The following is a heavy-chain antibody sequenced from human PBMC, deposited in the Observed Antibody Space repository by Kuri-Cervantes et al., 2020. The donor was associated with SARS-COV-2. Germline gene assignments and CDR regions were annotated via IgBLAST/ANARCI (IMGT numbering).Heavy chain of an antibody. J-gene: IGHJ4*02. CDR2: IYHSGST. Sequence: SETLSLTCTVSGGSISSSSYYWGWIRQPPGKGLEWIGSIYHSGSTYYNPSLKSRVTISVDTSKNQFSLKLSSVTAADTAVYYCARQFSQWLVWYWGQGTLVTVSS. V-gene: IGHV4-39*01. CDR1: GGSISSSSYY. CDR3: ARQFSQWLVWY. D-gene: IGHD6-19*01.